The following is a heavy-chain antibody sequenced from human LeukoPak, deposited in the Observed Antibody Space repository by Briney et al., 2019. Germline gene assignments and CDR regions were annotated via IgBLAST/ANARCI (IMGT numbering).Heavy chain of an antibody. V-gene: IGHV3-48*03. Sequence: GGSLRLSCAAPGFTFISYAMSWVRQAPGKGLEWVSYITGSGTTIYYADSVKGRFTISRDNAGNSLYLQMNSLRAEDTAVYYCARDGPPWAFDIWGQGTMVTVSS. J-gene: IGHJ3*02. D-gene: IGHD1-14*01. CDR2: ITGSGTTI. CDR3: ARDGPPWAFDI. CDR1: GFTFISYA.